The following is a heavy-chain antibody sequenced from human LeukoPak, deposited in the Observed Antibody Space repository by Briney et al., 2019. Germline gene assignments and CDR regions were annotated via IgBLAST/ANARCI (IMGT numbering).Heavy chain of an antibody. CDR1: GGSISSSSYY. V-gene: IGHV4-61*05. J-gene: IGHJ4*02. CDR3: ARARGRGFDY. Sequence: SETLSLTCTVSGGSISSSSYYWGWIRQPPGKGLEWIGYIYYSGSTNYNPSLKSRVTISVDTSKNQFSLKLSSVTAADTAVYYCARARGRGFDYWGQGTLVTVSS. CDR2: IYYSGST. D-gene: IGHD3-10*01.